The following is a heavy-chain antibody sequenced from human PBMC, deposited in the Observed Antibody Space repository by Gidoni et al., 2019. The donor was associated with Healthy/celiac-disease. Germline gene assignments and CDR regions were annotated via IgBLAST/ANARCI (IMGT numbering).Heavy chain of an antibody. J-gene: IGHJ4*02. V-gene: IGHV3-15*01. D-gene: IGHD3-10*01. CDR3: TTYGSGSYFPFDY. Sequence: EVQLVESGGGLVKPGGSLILSCAASGFTLGNAWISWVRQAPGKGLEWVGRIKSKTDSGTTDYAAPVKGIFTISRDYSKNTLYLQMNSLKTEDTAVYYCTTYGSGSYFPFDYWGQGTLVTVSS. CDR1: GFTLGNAW. CDR2: IKSKTDSGTT.